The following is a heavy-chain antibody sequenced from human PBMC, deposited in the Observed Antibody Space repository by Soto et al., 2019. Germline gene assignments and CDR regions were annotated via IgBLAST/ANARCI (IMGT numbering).Heavy chain of an antibody. CDR3: AKDMPGYPGAFDS. CDR2: ISWNSGSI. Sequence: EVQLVESGGGLVQPGRSLRLSCAASGFTFDDYAMHWVRQAPGKGLEWVSGISWNSGSIGYADSVKGRFTISRDNAKNSLYLQMNSLRAEDTALYYCAKDMPGYPGAFDSWGQGTMVTVSS. CDR1: GFTFDDYA. J-gene: IGHJ3*02. D-gene: IGHD6-25*01. V-gene: IGHV3-9*01.